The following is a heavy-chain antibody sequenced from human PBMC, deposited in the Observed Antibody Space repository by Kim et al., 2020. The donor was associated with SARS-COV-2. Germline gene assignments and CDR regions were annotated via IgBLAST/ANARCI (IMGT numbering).Heavy chain of an antibody. D-gene: IGHD3-3*01. V-gene: IGHV4-59*13. Sequence: SETLSLTCTVSGGSISSYYWSWIRQPPGKGLEWIGYIYYSGSTNYNPSLKSRVTISVDTSKNQFSLKLSSVTAADTAVYYCASSGIDDFWSGHEWHDAFDIWGQGTMVTVSS. CDR3: ASSGIDDFWSGHEWHDAFDI. CDR2: IYYSGST. J-gene: IGHJ3*02. CDR1: GGSISSYY.